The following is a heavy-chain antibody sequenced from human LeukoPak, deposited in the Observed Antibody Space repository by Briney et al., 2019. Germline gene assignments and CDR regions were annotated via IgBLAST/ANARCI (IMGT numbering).Heavy chain of an antibody. D-gene: IGHD4-11*01. CDR2: IYYSGST. CDR1: GGSFSGYY. CDR3: ASYYSNYGYFDY. Sequence: PSETLSLTCAVYGGSFSGYYWSWIRQPPGKGLEWIGYIYYSGSTNYNPSLKSRVTISVDTSKNQFSLKLSSVTAADTAVYYCASYYSNYGYFDYWGQGTLVTVSS. J-gene: IGHJ4*02. V-gene: IGHV4-59*01.